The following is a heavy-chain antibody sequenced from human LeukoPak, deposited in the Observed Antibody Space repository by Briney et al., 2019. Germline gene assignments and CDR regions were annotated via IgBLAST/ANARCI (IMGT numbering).Heavy chain of an antibody. CDR3: ATLRPYYYDSSGYPDAFDI. Sequence: GGSLRLSCAASGFTFSSYGMHWVRQAPGKGLEWVAVISYDGSNKYYADSVKSRFTISRDNSKNTLYLQMNSLRAEDTAVYYCATLRPYYYDSSGYPDAFDIWGQGTMVTVSS. J-gene: IGHJ3*02. CDR1: GFTFSSYG. CDR2: ISYDGSNK. V-gene: IGHV3-30*03. D-gene: IGHD3-22*01.